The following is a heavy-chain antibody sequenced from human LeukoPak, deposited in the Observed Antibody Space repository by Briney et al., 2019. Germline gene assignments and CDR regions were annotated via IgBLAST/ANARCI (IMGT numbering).Heavy chain of an antibody. D-gene: IGHD5-18*01. V-gene: IGHV3-74*01. CDR2: INSDGSST. CDR3: ARVGAAMVYFDY. Sequence: GGSLRLSCAASGFTFRSYWMHWVRQAPGKGLVWVSRINSDGSSTSYADSVKGRFTISRDNAKNTLYLQMNSLRAEDTAVYYCARVGAAMVYFDYWGQGTLVTVSS. CDR1: GFTFRSYW. J-gene: IGHJ4*02.